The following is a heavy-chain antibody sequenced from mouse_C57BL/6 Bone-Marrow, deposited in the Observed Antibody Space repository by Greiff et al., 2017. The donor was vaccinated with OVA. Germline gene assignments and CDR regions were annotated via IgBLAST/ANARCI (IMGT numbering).Heavy chain of an antibody. V-gene: IGHV1-52*01. CDR1: GYTFTSYW. CDR2: IDPSDSET. D-gene: IGHD2-10*01. CDR3: ASLLPGPWFAY. J-gene: IGHJ3*01. Sequence: QVQLQQSGAELVRPGSSVKLSCKASGYTFTSYWMHWVKQRPIQGLEWIGNIDPSDSETHYNQKFKDKATLTVDKSSSTAYMQLSSLTSEDSAVYYCASLLPGPWFAYWGQGTLVTVSA.